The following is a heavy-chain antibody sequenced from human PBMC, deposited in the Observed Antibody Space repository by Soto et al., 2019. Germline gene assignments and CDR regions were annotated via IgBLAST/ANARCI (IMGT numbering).Heavy chain of an antibody. Sequence: ASVKVSCKASGYTFTSYGISWVRQAPGQGLEWMGCISAYNGNTNYAQKLQGRVTMTTDTSTSTAYMELRSLRSDDTAVYYCARMRFLEWLGLGYFDYWGQGTLVTVSS. CDR1: GYTFTSYG. CDR3: ARMRFLEWLGLGYFDY. J-gene: IGHJ4*02. V-gene: IGHV1-18*04. CDR2: ISAYNGNT. D-gene: IGHD3-3*01.